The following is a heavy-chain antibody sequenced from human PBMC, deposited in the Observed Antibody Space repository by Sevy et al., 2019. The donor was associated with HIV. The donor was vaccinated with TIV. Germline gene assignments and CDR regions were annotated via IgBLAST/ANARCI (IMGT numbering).Heavy chain of an antibody. D-gene: IGHD3-9*01. CDR3: ATGLGQSDFDY. V-gene: IGHV3-15*05. J-gene: IGHJ4*02. CDR2: IKSKTDGGTR. CDR1: GFTFSNAW. Sequence: GGSLRLSCAASGFTFSNAWMSWVRQAPGKGLEWVGRIKSKTDGGTRDLAAPVKGRIIISRDDSGNTLYLQMNSLKIEDTGVYYCATGLGQSDFDYWGQGTLVTVSS.